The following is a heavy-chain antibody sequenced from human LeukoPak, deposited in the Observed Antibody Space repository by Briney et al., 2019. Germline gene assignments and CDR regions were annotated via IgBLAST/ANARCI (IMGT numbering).Heavy chain of an antibody. D-gene: IGHD2-2*01. V-gene: IGHV3-23*01. J-gene: IGHJ4*02. CDR3: AKDGCSSTSCYTFDY. CDR2: ISGSGGST. Sequence: GGSLRLSCAASGFTFSTYWMHWVRQAPGKGLEWVSAISGSGGSTYYADSVKGRFTISRDNSKNTLYLQMNSLRAEDTAVYYCAKDGCSSTSCYTFDYWGQGTLVTVSS. CDR1: GFTFSTYW.